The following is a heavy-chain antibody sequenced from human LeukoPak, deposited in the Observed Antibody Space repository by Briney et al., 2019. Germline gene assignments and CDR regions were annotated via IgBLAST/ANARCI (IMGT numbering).Heavy chain of an antibody. V-gene: IGHV4-34*01. D-gene: IGHD6-13*01. CDR3: ARVAAAGIGYYYGMDV. Sequence: SETLSLTCAVYGGSFSGYYWSWIRQPPGKGLEWIGEINHSGGTNYNPSLESRVTISVDTSKNQFSLKLSSVTAADTAVYYCARVAAAGIGYYYGMDVWGQGTTVTVSS. J-gene: IGHJ6*02. CDR1: GGSFSGYY. CDR2: INHSGGT.